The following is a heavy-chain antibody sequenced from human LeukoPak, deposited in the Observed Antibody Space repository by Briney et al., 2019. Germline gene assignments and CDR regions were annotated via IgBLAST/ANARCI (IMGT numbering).Heavy chain of an antibody. V-gene: IGHV4-39*07. CDR2: IYYSGST. Sequence: PSETLSLTCTVSGGSISSSSYYWGWIRQPPGKGLEWIGSIYYSGSTYYNPSLKSRVTISVDTSKNQFSLKLSSVTAADTAVYYCARDDGSDWVLLDYWGQGTLVTVSS. J-gene: IGHJ4*02. CDR3: ARDDGSDWVLLDY. D-gene: IGHD6-19*01. CDR1: GGSISSSSYY.